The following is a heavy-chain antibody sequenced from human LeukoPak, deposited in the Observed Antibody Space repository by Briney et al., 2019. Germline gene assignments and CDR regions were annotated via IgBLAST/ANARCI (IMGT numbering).Heavy chain of an antibody. CDR2: IYYSGST. J-gene: IGHJ4*02. D-gene: IGHD3-10*01. Sequence: SETLSLTCTVSGFSISSSYYWGWIRQPPGKGLEWIGSIYYSGSTYYSPSLKSRVTISVDTSKNQFSLKLSSVTAADTAVYYCAREPTLVRVNDFWGQGTLVTVSS. CDR3: AREPTLVRVNDF. CDR1: GFSISSSYY. V-gene: IGHV4-38-2*02.